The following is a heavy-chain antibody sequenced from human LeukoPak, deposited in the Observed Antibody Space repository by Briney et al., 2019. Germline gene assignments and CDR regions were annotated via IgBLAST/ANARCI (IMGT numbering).Heavy chain of an antibody. Sequence: SETLSLTCTVSGGSISSYYWSWIRQPPGKGLEWIGYIYTSGSTNYNPSLKSRVTISVDTSKTQFSLKLSSVTAADTRVYYCARHGTYYDFWSRDYYYYMDVWGKGTTVTVSS. J-gene: IGHJ6*03. CDR1: GGSISSYY. CDR3: ARHGTYYDFWSRDYYYYMDV. D-gene: IGHD3-3*01. CDR2: IYTSGST. V-gene: IGHV4-4*09.